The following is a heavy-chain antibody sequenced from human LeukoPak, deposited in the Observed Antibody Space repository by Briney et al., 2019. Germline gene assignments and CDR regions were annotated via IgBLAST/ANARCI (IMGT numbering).Heavy chain of an antibody. CDR2: FYYGGIT. J-gene: IGHJ4*02. CDR1: GDSVSSSIYH. CDR3: ARFQWRVRGL. Sequence: PSETLSLTCSVSGDSVSSSIYHWDWIRLPPGKGLEWIGSFYYGGITHYNPSLKSRVTISVDTSKNQFSLKLTSVTAADTALYCARFQWRVRGLWGQGTQVTVSS. D-gene: IGHD6-19*01. V-gene: IGHV4-39*01.